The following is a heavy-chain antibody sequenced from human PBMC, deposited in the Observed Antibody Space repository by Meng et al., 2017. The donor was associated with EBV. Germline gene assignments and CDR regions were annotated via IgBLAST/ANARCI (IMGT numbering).Heavy chain of an antibody. CDR3: ARGDYTNYPRWFDP. D-gene: IGHD4-11*01. V-gene: IGHV4-61*01. CDR2: IYYTGST. Sequence: QVQLQESGPGLVKPSGXLSLTCTVPGGSVNNESYYWGWIRQPPGKGLEYIGYIYYTGSTNYNSSLKSRVTISLDKSKNQFSLKLTSLTAADTAIYYCARGDYTNYPRWFDPWGQGTLVTVSS. CDR1: GGSVNNESYY. J-gene: IGHJ5*02.